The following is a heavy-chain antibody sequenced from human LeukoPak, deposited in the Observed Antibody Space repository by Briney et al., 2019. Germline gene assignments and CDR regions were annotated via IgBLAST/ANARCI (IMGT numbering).Heavy chain of an antibody. Sequence: GGSLRLSCAASGFTFSSYGMHWVRQAPGKGLEWVAVISYDGSNKYYADSVKGRFTISRDNSKNTLYLQMNSLRAEDTAVYYCAKDSFIVVVTLFDYWGQGTLVTVSS. V-gene: IGHV3-30*18. D-gene: IGHD2-21*02. CDR2: ISYDGSNK. CDR1: GFTFSSYG. J-gene: IGHJ4*02. CDR3: AKDSFIVVVTLFDY.